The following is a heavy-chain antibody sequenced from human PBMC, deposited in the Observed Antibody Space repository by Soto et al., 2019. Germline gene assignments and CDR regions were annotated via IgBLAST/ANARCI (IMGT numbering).Heavy chain of an antibody. CDR2: ISSSGSTI. D-gene: IGHD2-15*01. Sequence: EVRLVESGGGLVQPGGSLRLSCAASGFTFSSYEMNWVRQAPGKGLEWVSYISSSGSTIYYADSVKGRFTISRDNAKNSLYLQMNSLRAEDTAVYYCARDDCSGGSCYDYYYGMDVWGQGTTVTVSS. CDR3: ARDDCSGGSCYDYYYGMDV. CDR1: GFTFSSYE. J-gene: IGHJ6*02. V-gene: IGHV3-48*03.